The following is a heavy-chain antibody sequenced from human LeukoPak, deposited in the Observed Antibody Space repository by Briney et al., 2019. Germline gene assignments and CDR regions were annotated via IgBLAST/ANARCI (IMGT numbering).Heavy chain of an antibody. CDR3: ARDGGVSGYDLLDY. J-gene: IGHJ4*02. CDR1: GFTFSSFW. Sequence: GSLRLSCAASGFTFSSFWMTWVRQAPGKGLEWVANINQDGSEKYYVDSVKGRFTISRDNAKNSVYLQMNSLRAEDTAVYYCARDGGVSGYDLLDYWGQGTLVTVSP. D-gene: IGHD5-12*01. V-gene: IGHV3-7*01. CDR2: INQDGSEK.